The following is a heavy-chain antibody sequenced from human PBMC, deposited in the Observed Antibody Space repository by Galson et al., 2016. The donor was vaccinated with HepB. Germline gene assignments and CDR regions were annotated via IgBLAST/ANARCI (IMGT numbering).Heavy chain of an antibody. CDR1: GFSFNTGEMC. CDR2: IDWDDNK. V-gene: IGHV2-70*11. Sequence: PALVKPTQTLTLTCTFSGFSFNTGEMCVSWIRQPPGKALEWLARIDWDDNKYYSTSLKSRLTISKDTSKNQAVLTMPNMDPVDTATYYCARSIVGMSGSVDYWGQGTLVTVSS. D-gene: IGHD2-21*01. J-gene: IGHJ4*02. CDR3: ARSIVGMSGSVDY.